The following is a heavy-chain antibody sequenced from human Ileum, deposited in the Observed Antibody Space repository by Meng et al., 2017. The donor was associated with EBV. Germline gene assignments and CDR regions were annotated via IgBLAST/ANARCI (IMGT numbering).Heavy chain of an antibody. J-gene: IGHJ4*02. CDR3: AREVAAAGGFDY. CDR2: IYHSGST. V-gene: IGHV4-4*02. Sequence: QVRRQGSGPGLVKPSGTLSLPCAVSGGSISSSYWWSWVRQPPGKGLEWIGEIYHSGSTNYNPSLKSRVTISVDKSKNQFSLKLSSVTAADTAVYYCAREVAAAGGFDYWGQGTLVTVSS. D-gene: IGHD6-13*01. CDR1: GGSISSSYW.